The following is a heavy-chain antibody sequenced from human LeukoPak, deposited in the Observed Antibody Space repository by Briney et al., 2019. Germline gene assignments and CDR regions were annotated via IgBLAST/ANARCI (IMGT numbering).Heavy chain of an antibody. Sequence: SETLSLTCTVSGYSISSGYYWGWIRQPPGKGLGWIGSIYHSGSAYYNPSPKSRVTVSVDMSKNQFCLKLSSVPAADTAVYVFVRDGGSSSWYGEAFEIWGQGTMVSVSS. D-gene: IGHD6-13*01. CDR3: VRDGGSSSWYGEAFEI. V-gene: IGHV4-38-2*02. J-gene: IGHJ3*02. CDR2: IYHSGSA. CDR1: GYSISSGYY.